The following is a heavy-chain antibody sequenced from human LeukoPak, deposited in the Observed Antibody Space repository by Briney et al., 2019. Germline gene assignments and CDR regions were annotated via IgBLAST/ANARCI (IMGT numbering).Heavy chain of an antibody. V-gene: IGHV3-23*01. J-gene: IGHJ4*02. CDR1: GLTLSNYG. CDR2: ISGSGGRT. CDR3: AKRGVVIRVILVGFHKEANYFDS. D-gene: IGHD3-22*01. Sequence: TGGSLRLSCAVSGLTLSNYGMSWVRQAPGKGLEWVAGISGSGGRTNYADSVKGRFTVSRDNPKNTLYLQMNSLRAEDTAVYFCAKRGVVIRVILVGFHKEANYFDSWGQGALVTVSS.